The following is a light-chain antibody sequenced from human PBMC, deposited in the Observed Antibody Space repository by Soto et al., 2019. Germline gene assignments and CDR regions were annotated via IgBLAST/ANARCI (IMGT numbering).Light chain of an antibody. J-gene: IGKJ4*01. CDR1: QSLLDSDDGNTY. CDR2: TVS. Sequence: DIVMTQTPLSLPVTPGEPASISCRSSQSLLDSDDGNTYLDWYLQKPGQSPQLLIYTVSYRASGVPDRFSGSGSGTDFTLKISRVEAEDFGVYYCMQRIEFPLTCGGGTKVEIK. CDR3: MQRIEFPLT. V-gene: IGKV2-40*01.